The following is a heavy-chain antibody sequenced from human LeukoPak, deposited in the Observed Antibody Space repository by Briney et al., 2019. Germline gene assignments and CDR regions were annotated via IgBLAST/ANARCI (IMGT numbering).Heavy chain of an antibody. V-gene: IGHV3-23*01. Sequence: GGSLRLSCAASGFNFRMYAMSWVRLAPGKGLEWVSGIVGDGSSTYYADSVKGRFTISKDYSKNTLYLQMNSLSAEDTAMYYCAIESIYGEGKWDIDYWGQGTLVTVSS. J-gene: IGHJ4*02. CDR2: IVGDGSST. CDR1: GFNFRMYA. D-gene: IGHD1-26*01. CDR3: AIESIYGEGKWDIDY.